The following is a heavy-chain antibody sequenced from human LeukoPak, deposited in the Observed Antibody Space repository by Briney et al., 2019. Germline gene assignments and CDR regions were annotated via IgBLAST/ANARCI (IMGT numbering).Heavy chain of an antibody. CDR3: ASAMVRGDYYYYYYMDV. CDR2: INHSGST. Sequence: SETLSLTCAIYGGSFSGNYWTWIRQPPGKGLEWIGEINHSGSTNYNPSLKSRLTISVDTSKNQFSLKLSTVTAADTAVYYCASAMVRGDYYYYYYMDVWGKGTTVTVSS. CDR1: GGSFSGNY. V-gene: IGHV4-34*01. D-gene: IGHD3-10*01. J-gene: IGHJ6*03.